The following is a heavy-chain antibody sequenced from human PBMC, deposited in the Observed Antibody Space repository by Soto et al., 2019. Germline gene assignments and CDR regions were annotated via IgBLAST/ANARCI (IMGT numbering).Heavy chain of an antibody. CDR2: IYYSWST. J-gene: IGHJ4*02. V-gene: IGHV4-39*07. CDR1: GGSISSSTYY. Sequence: PSETLSLTCTVSGGSISSSTYYWGWIRQPPGKGLEWIGSIYYSWSTNYNPSLRSRVTISVDTSKNQFSLKLSSVTAADTAVYYCVIGRIQIWYPFDYWCQGILVIVS. D-gene: IGHD5-18*01. CDR3: VIGRIQIWYPFDY.